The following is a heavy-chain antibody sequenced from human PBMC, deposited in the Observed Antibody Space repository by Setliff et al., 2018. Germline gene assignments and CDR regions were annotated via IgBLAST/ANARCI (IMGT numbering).Heavy chain of an antibody. D-gene: IGHD4-17*01. J-gene: IGHJ3*02. Sequence: SETLSLTCTVSGGSITSFYWSWVRQSPGKGLEWIGYMFYEGTTNYNPSLKSRVTTSIXXXKSXXXXXXXXXXXXXXXXXXXXRDPDYGSGNKYRYLDIWGQGTMVTVSS. V-gene: IGHV4-59*01. CDR2: MFYEGTT. CDR3: XRDPDYGSGNKYRYLDI. CDR1: GGSITSFY.